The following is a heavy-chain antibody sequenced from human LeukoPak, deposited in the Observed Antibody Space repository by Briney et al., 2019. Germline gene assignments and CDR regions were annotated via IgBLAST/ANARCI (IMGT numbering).Heavy chain of an antibody. Sequence: ASVKVSCKASGYTFTDYYMHWVRQAPGQGLEWMGWINPNTGGTNYAQKFQGRVTMTRDTSISTAYMELSRPGSGDTAVYYCARAGIWDYDDTSGYHNGAFDIWGQGTMVTVSS. V-gene: IGHV1-2*02. CDR3: ARAGIWDYDDTSGYHNGAFDI. D-gene: IGHD3-22*01. J-gene: IGHJ3*02. CDR1: GYTFTDYY. CDR2: INPNTGGT.